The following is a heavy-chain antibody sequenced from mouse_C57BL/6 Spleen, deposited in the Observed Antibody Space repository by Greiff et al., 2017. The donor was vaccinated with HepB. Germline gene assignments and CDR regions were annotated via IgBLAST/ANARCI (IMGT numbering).Heavy chain of an antibody. CDR3: ARGGIWLRRWWYFDV. J-gene: IGHJ1*03. CDR2: IYPGDGDT. D-gene: IGHD2-2*01. Sequence: QVQLKQSGAELVKPGASVKISCKASGYAFSSYWMNWVKQRPGKGLEWIGQIYPGDGDTNYNGKFKGKATLTADKSSSTAYMQLSSLTSEDSAVYFCARGGIWLRRWWYFDVWGTGTTVTVSS. V-gene: IGHV1-80*01. CDR1: GYAFSSYW.